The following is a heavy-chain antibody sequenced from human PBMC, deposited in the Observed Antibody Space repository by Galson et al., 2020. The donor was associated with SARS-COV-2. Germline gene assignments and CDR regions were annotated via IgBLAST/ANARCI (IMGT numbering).Heavy chain of an antibody. CDR2: INPDGRST. J-gene: IGHJ4*02. CDR1: GLTFSTYW. CDR3: ALIPRLTTITTGGDS. Sequence: GGSLRLSCLASGLTFSTYWIHWVRQVPGKGLDWVSRINPDGRSTTYADSVKGRFTISRDNSMNTVYLQMNRLRAEDTAVYYCALIPRLTTITTGGDSWGQGTLVTVSS. D-gene: IGHD4-4*01. V-gene: IGHV3-74*01.